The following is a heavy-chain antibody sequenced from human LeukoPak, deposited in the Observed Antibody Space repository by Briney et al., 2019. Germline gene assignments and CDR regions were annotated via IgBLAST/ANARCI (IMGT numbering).Heavy chain of an antibody. CDR2: ISYDGSNK. CDR1: GFTFSSYA. V-gene: IGHV3-30*01. Sequence: GGSLRLSCAASGFTFSSYAMHWVRQAPGKGLEGVAVISYDGSNKYYADSVKGRFTISRDNSKNPLYLQMNSLRAEDTAVYYCARAQPFLPDYWGQGTLVTVSS. J-gene: IGHJ4*02. CDR3: ARAQPFLPDY.